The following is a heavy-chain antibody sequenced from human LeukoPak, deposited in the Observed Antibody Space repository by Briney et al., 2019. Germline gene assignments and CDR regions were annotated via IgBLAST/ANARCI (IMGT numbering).Heavy chain of an antibody. J-gene: IGHJ4*02. V-gene: IGHV1-2*02. Sequence: GGSVKVSCKASGYTFTGYYIHWVRQAPGQGLEWMGCINPNSGGTNYAQKFQGRVTMTRDTSISTAYMELSRLRSDDTAVYYCVRGSGSLGFDYWSQGSLVTVS. CDR2: INPNSGGT. D-gene: IGHD1-26*01. CDR1: GYTFTGYY. CDR3: VRGSGSLGFDY.